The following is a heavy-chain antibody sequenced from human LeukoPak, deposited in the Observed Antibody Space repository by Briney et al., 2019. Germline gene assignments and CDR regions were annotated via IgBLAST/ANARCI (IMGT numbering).Heavy chain of an antibody. CDR2: ISAYNGNT. V-gene: IGHV1-18*01. D-gene: IGHD5-18*01. J-gene: IGHJ5*02. CDR3: ARDTRGYGNWFDP. CDR1: GGTFSSYA. Sequence: ASVKVSCKASGGTFSSYAISWVRQAPGQGLEWMGGISAYNGNTNYAQKLQGRVTMTTDTSTSTAYMELRSLRSDDTAVYYCARDTRGYGNWFDPWGQGTLVTVSS.